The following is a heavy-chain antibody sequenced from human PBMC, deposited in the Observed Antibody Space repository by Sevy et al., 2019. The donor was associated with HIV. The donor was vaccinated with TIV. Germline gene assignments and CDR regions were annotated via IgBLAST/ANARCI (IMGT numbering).Heavy chain of an antibody. CDR1: GFTFNIYS. J-gene: IGHJ4*02. Sequence: GGLRLSCAASGFTFNIYSMSWVRQTPGKGLEWVATLSFGCGKINHADSVKGRFTMSRDDSKNTVYLQMNNLRVEDTAIYYCAREGCTKPHDYWGQGTLVTVSS. CDR3: AREGCTKPHDY. CDR2: LSFGCGKI. V-gene: IGHV3-23*01. D-gene: IGHD2-8*01.